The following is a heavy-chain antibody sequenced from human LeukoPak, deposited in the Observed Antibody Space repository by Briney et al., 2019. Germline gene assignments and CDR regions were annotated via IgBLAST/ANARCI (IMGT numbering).Heavy chain of an antibody. CDR3: AKDISFGDCSSTSCYIDY. Sequence: GRSLRLSCAASGFTFDDYAMHWVRQAPGKGLEWVSGISWNSGSIGYADSVKGRFTISRDNAKNSLYLQMNSLRAEDTALYYCAKDISFGDCSSTSCYIDYWGQGTPVTVSS. D-gene: IGHD2-2*01. CDR2: ISWNSGSI. CDR1: GFTFDDYA. V-gene: IGHV3-9*01. J-gene: IGHJ4*02.